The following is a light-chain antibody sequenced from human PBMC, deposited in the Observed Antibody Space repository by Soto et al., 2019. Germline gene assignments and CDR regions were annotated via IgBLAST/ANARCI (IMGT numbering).Light chain of an antibody. J-gene: IGLJ1*01. Sequence: QSVLTQPPSASGSPGQSVTISCTGTSGDVGGYNYVSWYQQHPGKAPKLMIYEVSKRPSGVPDRFSGSKSGNTASLTVSGLQAEDEADYYCSSYAGSNNFVFGTGTKVTDL. CDR3: SSYAGSNNFV. V-gene: IGLV2-8*01. CDR1: SGDVGGYNY. CDR2: EVS.